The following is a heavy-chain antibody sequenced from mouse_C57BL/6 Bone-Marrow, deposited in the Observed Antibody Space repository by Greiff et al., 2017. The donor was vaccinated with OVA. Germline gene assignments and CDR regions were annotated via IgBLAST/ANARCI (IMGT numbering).Heavy chain of an antibody. J-gene: IGHJ4*01. V-gene: IGHV1-42*01. CDR1: GYSFTGYY. CDR3: APGSNRGIYAMDY. D-gene: IGHD2-5*01. Sequence: EVQLQQSGPELVKPGASVKISCKASGYSFTGYYMNWVKQSPEKSLEWIGEINPSTGGTTYNQKFKAKATLTVDKSSCPAYMQLKSLTSEDSAVYYCAPGSNRGIYAMDYWGQGTSVTVSS. CDR2: INPSTGGT.